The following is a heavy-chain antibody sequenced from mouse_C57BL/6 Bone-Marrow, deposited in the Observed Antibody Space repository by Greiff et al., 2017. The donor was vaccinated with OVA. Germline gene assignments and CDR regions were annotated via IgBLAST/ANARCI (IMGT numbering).Heavy chain of an antibody. CDR2: ISYDGSN. CDR3: ARDPHYYGSSHWYFDV. D-gene: IGHD1-1*01. V-gene: IGHV3-6*01. J-gene: IGHJ1*03. CDR1: GYSITSGYY. Sequence: EVQLQEPGPGLVKPSQSLSLTCSVTGYSITSGYYWNWIRQFPGNKLEWMGYISYDGSNNYNPSLKNRISITRDTSKNQFFLKLNSVTTEDTATYDCARDPHYYGSSHWYFDVWGTGTTVTVSS.